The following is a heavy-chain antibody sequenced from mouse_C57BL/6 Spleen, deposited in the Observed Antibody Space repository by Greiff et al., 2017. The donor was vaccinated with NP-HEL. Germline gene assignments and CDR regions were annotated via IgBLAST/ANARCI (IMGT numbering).Heavy chain of an antibody. CDR2: IYPGDGDT. CDR1: GYAFSSSW. D-gene: IGHD2-5*01. CDR3: AREGASNYPFDY. J-gene: IGHJ2*01. V-gene: IGHV1-82*01. Sequence: VKLQESGPELVKPGASVKISCKASGYAFSSSWMNWVKQRPGKGLEWIGRIYPGDGDTNYNGKFKGKATLTADKSSSTAYMQLSSLTSEDSAVYFCAREGASNYPFDYWGQGTTLTVSS.